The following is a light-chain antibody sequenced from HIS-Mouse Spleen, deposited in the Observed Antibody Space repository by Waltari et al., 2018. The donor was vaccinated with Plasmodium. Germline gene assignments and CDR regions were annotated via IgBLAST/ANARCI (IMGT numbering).Light chain of an antibody. J-gene: IGKJ3*01. Sequence: DIVLTQSPGTLSLSPGERATLSCRASQSVSSSYLAWYQQKPGQAPRLLIYGASSRATGIPDRFSGSGSGTDFTLTISSLQSEDFAVYYCQQYNNWSFTFGPGTKVDIK. CDR1: QSVSSSY. V-gene: IGKV3-20*01. CDR3: QQYNNWSFT. CDR2: GAS.